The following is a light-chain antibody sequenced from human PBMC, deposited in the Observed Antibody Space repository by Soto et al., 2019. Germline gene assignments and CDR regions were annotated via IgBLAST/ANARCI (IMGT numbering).Light chain of an antibody. CDR1: SGDVGAYNY. V-gene: IGLV2-11*01. J-gene: IGLJ3*02. CDR2: DVS. CDR3: CSYAGSYSFM. Sequence: QSALTQPRSVSGSPGQSVTISCTGTSGDVGAYNYVSWYQQHPGKAPKLIIYDVSKRPSGVPDRFSGSKSANTASLTISGLQAEDDADYYCCSYAGSYSFMFGGGTKLTVL.